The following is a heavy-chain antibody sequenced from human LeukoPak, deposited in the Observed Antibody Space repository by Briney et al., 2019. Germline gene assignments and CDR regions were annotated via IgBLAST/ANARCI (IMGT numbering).Heavy chain of an antibody. CDR3: ARVWFGELSGWFDP. CDR2: IYHSGST. CDR1: GGSISSGGYS. Sequence: SETLSLTCAVSGGSISSGGYSWSWIRQPPGKGLEWIGYIYHSGSTYYNPSLKSRVTISVDRSKNQFSLKLSSVTAADTAVYHCARVWFGELSGWFDPWGQGTLVTVSS. D-gene: IGHD3-10*01. V-gene: IGHV4-30-2*01. J-gene: IGHJ5*02.